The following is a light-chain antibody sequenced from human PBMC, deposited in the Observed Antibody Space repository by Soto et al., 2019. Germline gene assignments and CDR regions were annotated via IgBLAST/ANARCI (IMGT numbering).Light chain of an antibody. V-gene: IGKV3-15*01. CDR1: QSVDSR. Sequence: EVVLTQSPATLSVSPGEGATLSCKASQSVDSRLAWYQQKPGRAPRLLIEGASSRGTDIPARFSGSGSGTEFTLTITSLQSEDFAVYYCQQYSKWPLAFGGGTRVEIK. CDR3: QQYSKWPLA. CDR2: GAS. J-gene: IGKJ4*01.